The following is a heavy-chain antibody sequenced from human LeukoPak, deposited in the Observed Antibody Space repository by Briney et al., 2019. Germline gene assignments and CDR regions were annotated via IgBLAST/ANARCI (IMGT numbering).Heavy chain of an antibody. J-gene: IGHJ6*02. Sequence: GGSLRLSCVVSGFTFSSSNMNWVRQAPGRGLEWVSSISSSSSYIYYADSVKGRFTISRDNAKNSLSLQMNSLRAEDTAVYYCATEKNYGDYNAYGMDVWGQGTTVIVSS. CDR3: ATEKNYGDYNAYGMDV. CDR1: GFTFSSSN. CDR2: ISSSSSYI. D-gene: IGHD4-17*01. V-gene: IGHV3-21*01.